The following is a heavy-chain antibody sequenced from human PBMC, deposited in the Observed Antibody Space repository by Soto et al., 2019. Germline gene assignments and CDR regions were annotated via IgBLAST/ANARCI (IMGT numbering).Heavy chain of an antibody. V-gene: IGHV3-23*01. CDR1: GVTFSSYT. CDR2: ISGSGGSP. Sequence: GGSLRLSCAASGVTFSSYTIAWVRQAPGKGLKWVSSISGSGGSPYYADSVQGRFTISKDNYKNTVSLQMTSLRAEDTATYHCTISRCTGDDCYVLDYRGHRTPVTVSS. J-gene: IGHJ4*01. CDR3: TISRCTGDDCYVLDY. D-gene: IGHD2-21*01.